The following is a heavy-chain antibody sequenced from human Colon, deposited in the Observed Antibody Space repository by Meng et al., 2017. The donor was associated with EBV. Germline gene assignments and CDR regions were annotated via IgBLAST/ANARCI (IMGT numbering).Heavy chain of an antibody. CDR3: ARGGGVIKGLVTWFDP. CDR1: GGSLSGYY. J-gene: IGHJ5*02. V-gene: IGHV4-34*01. D-gene: IGHD2-8*01. Sequence: QVELPQSGDGRVKPSETLSLTCGVYGGSLSGYYWSWIRQTPGKGLAWIGEINHRGTINYNPSLRSRVTISVDRSNNQFSLRLSSVTAADTAVYYCARGGGVIKGLVTWFDPWGQGTLVTVSS. CDR2: INHRGTI.